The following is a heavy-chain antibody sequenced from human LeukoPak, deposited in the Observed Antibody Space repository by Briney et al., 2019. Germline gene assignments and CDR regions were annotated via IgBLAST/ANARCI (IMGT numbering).Heavy chain of an antibody. CDR2: IYHSGST. J-gene: IGHJ3*02. Sequence: SETLSLTCTVSGYSISSGYYWGWIRQPPGKGLEWIGSIYHSGSTYYNPSLKSRVTISVDTSKNQFSLKLSSVTAADTAVYYCARDLEMATIAGAFDIWGQGTMVTVSS. D-gene: IGHD5-24*01. CDR3: ARDLEMATIAGAFDI. CDR1: GYSISSGYY. V-gene: IGHV4-38-2*02.